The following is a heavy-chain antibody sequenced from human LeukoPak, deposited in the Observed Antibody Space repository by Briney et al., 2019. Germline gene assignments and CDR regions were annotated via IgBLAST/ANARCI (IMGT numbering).Heavy chain of an antibody. V-gene: IGHV3-21*01. D-gene: IGHD1-20*01. CDR1: GFTFSSYS. J-gene: IGHJ3*02. Sequence: GGSLRPSCAASGFTFSSYSMNWVRQAPGKGLEWVSSISSSSSYIYYADSVKGRFTISRDNAKNSLYLQMNSLRAEDTAVYYCARDERLTGTPDAFDIWGQGTMVTVSS. CDR3: ARDERLTGTPDAFDI. CDR2: ISSSSSYI.